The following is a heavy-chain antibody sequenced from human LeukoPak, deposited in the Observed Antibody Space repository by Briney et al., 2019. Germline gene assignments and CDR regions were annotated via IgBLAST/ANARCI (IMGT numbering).Heavy chain of an antibody. CDR3: ARDRAGWYDDYYYYMDV. D-gene: IGHD6-19*01. J-gene: IGHJ6*03. CDR2: INLNGGST. V-gene: IGHV3-20*04. Sequence: GGSLRISWAAPGFPLGGFGMRWGRPAPGEGPEWGFGINLNGGSTGYADSVKGRFTISRDNAKNSLYLQMNSLRAEDTALYYCARDRAGWYDDYYYYMDVWGKGTTVTVSS. CDR1: GFPLGGFG.